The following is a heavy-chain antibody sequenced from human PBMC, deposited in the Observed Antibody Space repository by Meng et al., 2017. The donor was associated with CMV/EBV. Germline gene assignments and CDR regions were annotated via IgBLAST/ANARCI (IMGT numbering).Heavy chain of an antibody. Sequence: QVQLQESGPGLLKPSETLSLTCTVSGGSISSYYWSWIRQPPGKGLEWIGYIYYSGSTNYNPSLKSRVTISVDTSKNQFSLKLSSVTAADTAVYYCASVGSTTPYFDYWGQGTLVTVSS. D-gene: IGHD2-2*01. CDR3: ASVGSTTPYFDY. CDR2: IYYSGST. V-gene: IGHV4-59*01. CDR1: GGSISSYY. J-gene: IGHJ4*02.